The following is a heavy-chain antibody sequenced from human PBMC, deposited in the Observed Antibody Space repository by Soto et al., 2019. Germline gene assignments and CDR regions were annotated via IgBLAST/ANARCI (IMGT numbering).Heavy chain of an antibody. CDR3: ARDERLGYCSSTSCSDYYYGMDV. Sequence: SETLSLTCTVSGGSISSGGYYWSWIRQHPGKGLEWIGYIYYSGSTYYNPSLKSRVTISVDTSKNQFSLKRSSVTAADTAVYYCARDERLGYCSSTSCSDYYYGMDVWGQGTTVTV. CDR2: IYYSGST. J-gene: IGHJ6*02. V-gene: IGHV4-31*03. D-gene: IGHD2-2*01. CDR1: GGSISSGGYY.